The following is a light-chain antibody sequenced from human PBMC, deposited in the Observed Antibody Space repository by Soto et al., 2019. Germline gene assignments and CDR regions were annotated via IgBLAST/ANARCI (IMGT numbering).Light chain of an antibody. CDR3: AARDDSLNGWV. CDR2: YDD. CDR1: SSNIGTNG. J-gene: IGLJ3*02. V-gene: IGLV1-36*01. Sequence: QSVLTQPPSASDAPRQRVTISCSGSSSNIGTNGVNWYQQLPGKAPKLLIYYDDLLPSGVSDRFSGSKSGTSASLAISGLQSEDEADYYCAARDDSLNGWVFGGGTKLTVL.